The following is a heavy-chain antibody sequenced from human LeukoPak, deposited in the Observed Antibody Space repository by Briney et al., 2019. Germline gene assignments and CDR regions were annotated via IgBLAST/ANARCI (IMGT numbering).Heavy chain of an antibody. J-gene: IGHJ4*02. Sequence: PGGSLRLSYAASGFTFSSYAMSWVRQASGKGLEWVSAISGSGGIPYYADSVKGRFTISRDNSKNTLYLQMNSLRAEDTAVYYCARNYSGSYHIDYWGQGTLVTVSS. D-gene: IGHD1-26*01. V-gene: IGHV3-23*01. CDR3: ARNYSGSYHIDY. CDR1: GFTFSSYA. CDR2: ISGSGGIP.